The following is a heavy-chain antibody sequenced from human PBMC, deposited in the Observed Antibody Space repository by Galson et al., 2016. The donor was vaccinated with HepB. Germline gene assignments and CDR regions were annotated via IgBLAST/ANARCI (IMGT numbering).Heavy chain of an antibody. D-gene: IGHD2-21*02. J-gene: IGHJ4*02. V-gene: IGHV3-30*18. Sequence: SLRLSCAASGFTFRSYGMHWVRQAPGKGLEWLAGILYDGSNEYYGDSVKGRFTISRDNSKNTLNLQMNSLTSEDTAVYYCAKDAILACGRDCYIDYWGQGTLVTVSS. CDR3: AKDAILACGRDCYIDY. CDR2: ILYDGSNE. CDR1: GFTFRSYG.